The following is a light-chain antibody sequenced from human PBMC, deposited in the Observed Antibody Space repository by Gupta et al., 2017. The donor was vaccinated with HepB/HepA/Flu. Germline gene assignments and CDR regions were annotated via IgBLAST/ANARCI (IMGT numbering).Light chain of an antibody. J-gene: IGLJ3*02. Sequence: SVLTQPPSASGTPGQRVTISFSGRSSNIGINTVNWYQQLPGTAPKLLIYSNNQRPSGVPDRFSGSKSGTSASLAISGLQSEDEADYYCAAWDDSLNGPLFGGGTKLTVL. CDR3: AAWDDSLNGPL. CDR1: SSNIGINT. CDR2: SNN. V-gene: IGLV1-44*01.